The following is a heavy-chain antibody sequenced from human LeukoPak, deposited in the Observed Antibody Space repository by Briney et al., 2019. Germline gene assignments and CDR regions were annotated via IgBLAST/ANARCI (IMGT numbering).Heavy chain of an antibody. V-gene: IGHV3-23*01. D-gene: IGHD3-16*02. Sequence: GGSLRLSCAAFGFTFSSYAMRWVRQAPGKGLEWVSDISGSGGSTYYADSVKGRFTISRDNSKNTLYLQMNSLRAEDTALYYCAKGGGGVIAHWGQGTLVTVSS. CDR1: GFTFSSYA. CDR3: AKGGGGVIAH. J-gene: IGHJ4*02. CDR2: ISGSGGST.